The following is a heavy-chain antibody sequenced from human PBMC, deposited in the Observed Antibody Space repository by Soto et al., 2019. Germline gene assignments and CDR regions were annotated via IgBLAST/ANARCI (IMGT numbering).Heavy chain of an antibody. D-gene: IGHD1-1*01. CDR3: ARETGTDSWTVYGMDV. CDR1: GFTFSSYG. J-gene: IGHJ6*02. V-gene: IGHV3-33*01. Sequence: PGGSLRLSCAASGFTFSSYGMHWVRQAPGKGLEWVAVIWYDGSNKYYADSVKGRFTISRDNSKNTLYLQMNSLRAEDTAAYYCARETGTDSWTVYGMDVWGQGTTVTVSS. CDR2: IWYDGSNK.